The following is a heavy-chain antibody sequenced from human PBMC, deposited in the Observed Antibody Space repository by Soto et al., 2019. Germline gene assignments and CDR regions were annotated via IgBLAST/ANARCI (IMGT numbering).Heavy chain of an antibody. D-gene: IGHD2-8*01. CDR1: GFSFSTYA. Sequence: EVQLLESGGGLVQPGGSLRLSCAASGFSFSTYAMTWVRQAPGKGLEWVSTITPSGGNTYYADSVKVRFTITRDNSENTLFLHMNSLRAEDTAVYYCAGRYCPNGVCYTNFYYYMDIRGEGTSVTVSS. CDR2: ITPSGGNT. J-gene: IGHJ6*03. CDR3: AGRYCPNGVCYTNFYYYMDI. V-gene: IGHV3-23*01.